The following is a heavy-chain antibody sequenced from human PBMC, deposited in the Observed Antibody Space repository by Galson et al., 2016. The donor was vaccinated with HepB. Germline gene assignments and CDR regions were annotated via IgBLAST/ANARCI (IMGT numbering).Heavy chain of an antibody. CDR3: ASDPSGITQIVSAMGDYYGMDF. J-gene: IGHJ6*01. Sequence: SLRLSCAASGITFSDYHMHWVRQAPGKGLEWVALISYDGSNKYYADSVKGRFTISRDNSKNTLYLQMNSLRAEDTAVYYCASDPSGITQIVSAMGDYYGMDFWGQGTPVIVSS. D-gene: IGHD3-22*01. CDR2: ISYDGSNK. CDR1: GITFSDYH. V-gene: IGHV3-30-3*01.